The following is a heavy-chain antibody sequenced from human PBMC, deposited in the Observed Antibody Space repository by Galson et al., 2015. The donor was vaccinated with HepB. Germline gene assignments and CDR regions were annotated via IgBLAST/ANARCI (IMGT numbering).Heavy chain of an antibody. J-gene: IGHJ1*01. CDR2: INPNSGDT. CDR1: GYTFTGYY. Sequence: SVKVSCKASGYTFTGYYIHWVRQAPGQGLEWMGRINPNSGDTNYAQKFQGRVTITADKSTSTAYMELSSLRSEDTAVYYCARERAGNFQHWGQGTLVTVSS. V-gene: IGHV1-2*06. CDR3: ARERAGNFQH.